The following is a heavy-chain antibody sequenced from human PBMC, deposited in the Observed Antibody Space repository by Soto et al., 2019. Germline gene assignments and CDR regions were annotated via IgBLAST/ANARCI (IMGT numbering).Heavy chain of an antibody. CDR3: ARGAAAAGTGVDY. CDR1: GGTFSSYT. Sequence: SVKVSCKASGGTFSSYTISWVRQAPGQGLEWMGRIIPILGIANYAQKFQGRVTITADKSTSTAYMELSSLRSEDTAVYYCARGAAAAGTGVDYWGQGTLVTVSS. V-gene: IGHV1-69*02. D-gene: IGHD6-13*01. J-gene: IGHJ4*02. CDR2: IIPILGIA.